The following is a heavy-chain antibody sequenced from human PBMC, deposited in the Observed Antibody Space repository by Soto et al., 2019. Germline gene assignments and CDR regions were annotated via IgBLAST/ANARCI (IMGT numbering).Heavy chain of an antibody. CDR3: ARHGAHYYDSSMAAFDI. Sequence: PGESLKISCKGSGYSFTSYWISWVRQMPGKGLEWMGRIDPSDSYTNYSPSFQGHVTISADKSISTAYLQWSSLKASDTAMYYCARHGAHYYDSSMAAFDIWGQGTMVTISS. CDR1: GYSFTSYW. D-gene: IGHD3-22*01. V-gene: IGHV5-10-1*01. CDR2: IDPSDSYT. J-gene: IGHJ3*02.